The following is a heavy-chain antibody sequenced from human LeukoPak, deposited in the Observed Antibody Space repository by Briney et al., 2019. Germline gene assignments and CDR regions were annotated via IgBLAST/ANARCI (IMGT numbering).Heavy chain of an antibody. CDR1: GASVRSYY. CDR2: IYYTGST. J-gene: IGHJ4*02. Sequence: SETLSLTCTVSGASVRSYYWSWIRQPPGKGLEWIGSIYYTGSTSYNPSLKSRVTISLDTSRNQFPLRLNSVTAADTAVYYCARYAPPTTYYFDYWGQGTLVTVSS. CDR3: ARYAPPTTYYFDY. D-gene: IGHD2-2*01. V-gene: IGHV4-59*02.